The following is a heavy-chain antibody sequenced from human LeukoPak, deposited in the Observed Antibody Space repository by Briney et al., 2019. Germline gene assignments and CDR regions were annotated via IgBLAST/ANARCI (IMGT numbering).Heavy chain of an antibody. D-gene: IGHD6-13*01. J-gene: IGHJ4*02. Sequence: GRSLRLSCAASGFTFSAYGMHWVRQAPGKGLEWVAVICFDGSNKYYADSVKGRFTISRDNSKNTLYLQMNSLRAEDTAVYYCASAAGPFDNWGQGTLVTVSS. CDR2: ICFDGSNK. CDR3: ASAAGPFDN. V-gene: IGHV3-33*01. CDR1: GFTFSAYG.